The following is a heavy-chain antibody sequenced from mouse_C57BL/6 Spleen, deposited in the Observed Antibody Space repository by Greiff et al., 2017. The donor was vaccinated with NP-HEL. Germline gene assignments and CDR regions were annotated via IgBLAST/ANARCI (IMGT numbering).Heavy chain of an antibody. CDR2: IDPSDSYT. D-gene: IGHD1-1*01. Sequence: QVQLQQPGAELVRPGTSVKLSCKASGYTFTSYWMHWVKQRPGQGLEWIGVIDPSDSYTNYNQKFKGKATLTVDTSSSTAYMQLSSLTSEDSAVYYCATSGSGADWGQGTLVTVSA. CDR3: ATSGSGAD. J-gene: IGHJ3*01. V-gene: IGHV1-59*01. CDR1: GYTFTSYW.